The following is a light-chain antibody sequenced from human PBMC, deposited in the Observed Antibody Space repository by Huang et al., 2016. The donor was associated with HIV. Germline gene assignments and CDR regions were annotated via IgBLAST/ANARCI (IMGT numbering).Light chain of an antibody. CDR2: GAS. CDR3: QQYNNWPPWT. Sequence: EILMTQSPAVLSVSPGDRVTLSCRASQTVYSKLAWYQQKPGQAPRLLIYGASTRATDVPARCSGGGSGTEYTLNITRVQSGDFGLYYCQQYNNWPPWTFGQGTNVEV. J-gene: IGKJ1*01. V-gene: IGKV3-15*01. CDR1: QTVYSK.